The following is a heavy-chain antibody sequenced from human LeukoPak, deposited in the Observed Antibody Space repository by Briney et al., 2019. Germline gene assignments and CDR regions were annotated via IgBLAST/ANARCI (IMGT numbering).Heavy chain of an antibody. Sequence: ASVKVSCKASGYTFSNYFMNWVRQAPGQGLEWMGWINTNTGNPTYAQGFTGRFVFSLDTSVSMAYLQISSLKAEDTAVYYCARDIRVGPHFGYFQHWGQGTLVTVSS. CDR1: GYTFSNYF. V-gene: IGHV7-4-1*04. J-gene: IGHJ1*01. CDR3: ARDIRVGPHFGYFQH. D-gene: IGHD1-26*01. CDR2: INTNTGNP.